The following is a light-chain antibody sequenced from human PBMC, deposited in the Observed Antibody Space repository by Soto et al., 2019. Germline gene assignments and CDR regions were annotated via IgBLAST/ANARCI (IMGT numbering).Light chain of an antibody. CDR2: AVS. CDR1: SSDVGSYNV. Sequence: QSALTQPASVSGSPGQSITIPCSGTSSDVGSYNVVSWYQQHPGKAPKLVIYAVSNRPSGVSPRFSGAKSGNTASLTIAGLQAEDEADYYCSSYTRRSTYVFGTGTKVTVL. V-gene: IGLV2-14*03. CDR3: SSYTRRSTYV. J-gene: IGLJ1*01.